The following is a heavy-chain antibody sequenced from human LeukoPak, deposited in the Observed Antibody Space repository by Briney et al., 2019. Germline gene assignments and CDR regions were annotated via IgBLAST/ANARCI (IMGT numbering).Heavy chain of an antibody. CDR2: ISAYNGNT. J-gene: IGHJ5*02. V-gene: IGHV1-18*01. CDR3: VREGGVIVSNWFDP. CDR1: GYTFTSYG. Sequence: ASVKVSCKASGYTFTSYGISWVRQAPGQGLEWMGWISAYNGNTSYAQKLQGRVTMTTDTSTSTAYMELRSLRSDDTAVYYCVREGGVIVSNWFDPWGQGTLVTVSS. D-gene: IGHD3-16*02.